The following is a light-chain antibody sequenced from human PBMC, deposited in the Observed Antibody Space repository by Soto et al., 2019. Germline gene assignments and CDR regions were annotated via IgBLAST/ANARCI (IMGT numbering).Light chain of an antibody. V-gene: IGLV2-23*02. CDR3: CSYAGSSYV. CDR1: SSDVGSYNL. Sequence: QSVLTQPASVSRSPGQSITISCTGTSSDVGSYNLVSWYQQHPGKAPKLMIYEVSKRPSGVSNRFSGSKSGNTASLTISGLQAEDESDYYCCSYAGSSYVFGTGTKVTVL. J-gene: IGLJ1*01. CDR2: EVS.